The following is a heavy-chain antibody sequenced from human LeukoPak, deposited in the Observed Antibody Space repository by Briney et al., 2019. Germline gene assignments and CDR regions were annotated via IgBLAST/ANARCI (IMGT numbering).Heavy chain of an antibody. J-gene: IGHJ4*02. CDR2: IIPIFGTA. Sequence: ASVKVSCTASGGTFSSYAISWVRQAPGQGLEWMGGIIPIFGTANYAQKFQGRVTITADESTSTAYMELSSLRSEDTAVYYCARVSEVGATIAYYFDYWGQGTLVTVSS. CDR3: ARVSEVGATIAYYFDY. CDR1: GGTFSSYA. D-gene: IGHD1-26*01. V-gene: IGHV1-69*13.